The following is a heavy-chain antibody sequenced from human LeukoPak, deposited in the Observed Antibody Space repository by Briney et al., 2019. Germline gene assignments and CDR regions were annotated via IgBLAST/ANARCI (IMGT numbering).Heavy chain of an antibody. D-gene: IGHD3-10*01. V-gene: IGHV3-23*01. CDR2: ISGSGGGI. J-gene: IGHJ4*02. Sequence: GGSLRLSCAASGFTFNNYAMSWVRQAPGKGLEWVSAISGSGGGIYYADSVKGRFTISRDNSKNSLYLQINSPRADNTAVNYCAKGAEAYGSGSYTNYWGQGTLVTVSS. CDR3: AKGAEAYGSGSYTNY. CDR1: GFTFNNYA.